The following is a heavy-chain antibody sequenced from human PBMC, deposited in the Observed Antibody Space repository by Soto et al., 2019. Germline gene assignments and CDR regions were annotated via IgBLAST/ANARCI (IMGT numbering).Heavy chain of an antibody. CDR3: AIAMGAITGARFDY. J-gene: IGHJ4*02. V-gene: IGHV3-33*01. CDR2: IWYDGSNK. CDR1: GFTFSSYG. Sequence: QVQLVESGGGVVQPGRSLRLSCAASGFTFSSYGMHWVRQAPGKGLEWVAVIWYDGSNKYYADSVKGRFTISRDNSMNTLYLQMNSLRAEDTAVYYCAIAMGAITGARFDYLGQGTLVTVSS. D-gene: IGHD1-26*01.